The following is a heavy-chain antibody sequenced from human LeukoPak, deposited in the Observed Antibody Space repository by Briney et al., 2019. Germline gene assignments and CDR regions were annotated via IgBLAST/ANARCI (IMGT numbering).Heavy chain of an antibody. CDR3: AREGEGGFDY. D-gene: IGHD3-16*01. V-gene: IGHV3-48*01. J-gene: IGHJ4*02. CDR2: ISSSSSTI. Sequence: PGGSLRLSCAASGFTFSSYSMNWVRQAPGEGLEWVSYISSSSSTIYYADSVKGRFTISRDNAKNSLYLQMNSLRAEDTAVYYCAREGEGGFDYWGQGTLVTVSS. CDR1: GFTFSSYS.